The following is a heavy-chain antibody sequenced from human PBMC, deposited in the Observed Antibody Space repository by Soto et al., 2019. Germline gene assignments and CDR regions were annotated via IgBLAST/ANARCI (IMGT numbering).Heavy chain of an antibody. CDR2: ISYDGSNK. Sequence: QVQLVESGGGVVQPGRSLRLSCAASGFTFSSYGMHWVRQAPGKGLEWVAVISYDGSNKYYADSVKGRFTISRDNSKITLYLQMNSLRAEDTAVYYCAKSPYYYDSSGYAPVGVDYWGQGTLVTVSS. CDR1: GFTFSSYG. V-gene: IGHV3-30*18. J-gene: IGHJ4*02. CDR3: AKSPYYYDSSGYAPVGVDY. D-gene: IGHD3-22*01.